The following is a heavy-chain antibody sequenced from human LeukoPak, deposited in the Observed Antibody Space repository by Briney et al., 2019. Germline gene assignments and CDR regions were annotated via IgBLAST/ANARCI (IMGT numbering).Heavy chain of an antibody. Sequence: GGSLRLSCAASGFTVSSNYMSWVRQAPGKGLEWVSVIYSGGSTYYADSVKGRFTISRDNSKNTLYLQMNSLGAEDTAVYYCAREPKAYYDSSGANAFDIWGQGTMVTVSS. CDR2: IYSGGST. CDR1: GFTVSSNY. CDR3: AREPKAYYDSSGANAFDI. J-gene: IGHJ3*02. D-gene: IGHD3-22*01. V-gene: IGHV3-53*01.